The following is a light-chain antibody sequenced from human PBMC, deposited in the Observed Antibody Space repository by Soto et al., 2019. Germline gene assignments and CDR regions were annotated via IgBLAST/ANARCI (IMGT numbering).Light chain of an antibody. CDR2: EVS. CDR3: SSYTSTTVV. Sequence: QSALTQPASVSGCPGQSITISCTGTSSDLGDYTYVSWYQQHPGKAPRLMIYEVSNRPSGVSNRFSGSKSGHTASLTISGLQAEDEADYYCSSYTSTTVVFGGGTKLTVL. CDR1: SSDLGDYTY. V-gene: IGLV2-14*01. J-gene: IGLJ2*01.